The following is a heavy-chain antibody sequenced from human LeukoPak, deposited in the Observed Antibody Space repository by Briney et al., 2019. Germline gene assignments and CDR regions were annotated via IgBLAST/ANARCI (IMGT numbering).Heavy chain of an antibody. CDR2: IYYSGST. CDR1: GGSISSYY. CDR3: ARSHSVWTSFDY. V-gene: IGHV4-59*01. Sequence: SETLSLTCTVSGGSISSYYWSWIRQPPGKGLEWIGYIYYSGSTNYNPSLKSRVTISVDTSKNQFSLKLSSVAAADTAVYYCARSHSVWTSFDYWGQGTLVTVSS. D-gene: IGHD3/OR15-3a*01. J-gene: IGHJ4*02.